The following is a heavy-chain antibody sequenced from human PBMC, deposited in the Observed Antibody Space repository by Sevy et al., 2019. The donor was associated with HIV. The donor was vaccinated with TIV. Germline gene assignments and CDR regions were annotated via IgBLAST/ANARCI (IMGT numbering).Heavy chain of an antibody. CDR3: AKRDYGDYVDYFDP. CDR1: GGSVSSDFSY. Sequence: SETLSLTCIVSGGSVSSDFSYWNWVRQPPGKGLEYIGSISYGGTTSYNPSLKSRVTISLDTSKNHFSLKVNSVTAADTAIYYCAKRDYGDYVDYFDPWGQGTLVTVSS. V-gene: IGHV4-61*03. J-gene: IGHJ5*02. D-gene: IGHD4-17*01. CDR2: ISYGGTT.